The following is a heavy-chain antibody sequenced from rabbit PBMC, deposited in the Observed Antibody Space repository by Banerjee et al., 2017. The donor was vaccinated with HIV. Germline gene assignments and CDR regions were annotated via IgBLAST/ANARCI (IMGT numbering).Heavy chain of an antibody. Sequence: QSLEESGGDLVKPGASLTLTCTASEFSFSSSYYMYWVRQAPGKGLEWIACIYAASSGITYYASWAKGRFTISKTSSTTVTLQMTSLTAADTATYFCARTYAGYAGYAYAPYYFKLWGPGTLVTVS. CDR2: IYAASSGIT. V-gene: IGHV1S40*01. J-gene: IGHJ4*01. CDR1: EFSFSSSYY. CDR3: ARTYAGYAGYAYAPYYFKL. D-gene: IGHD6-1*01.